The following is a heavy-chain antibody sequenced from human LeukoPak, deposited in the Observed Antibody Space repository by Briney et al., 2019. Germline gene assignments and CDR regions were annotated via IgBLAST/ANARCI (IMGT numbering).Heavy chain of an antibody. CDR3: ARDLLDCSGGSCYRIVAFDI. D-gene: IGHD2-15*01. CDR1: GYTFTSYY. J-gene: IGHJ3*02. V-gene: IGHV1-46*01. Sequence: ASVKVSCKASGYTFTSYYMHWVRQAPGQGLEWMGIINPSGGSTSYAQKFQGRVTMTRDTSTSTVYMELSSLGSEDTAVYYCARDLLDCSGGSCYRIVAFDIWGQGTMVTVSS. CDR2: INPSGGST.